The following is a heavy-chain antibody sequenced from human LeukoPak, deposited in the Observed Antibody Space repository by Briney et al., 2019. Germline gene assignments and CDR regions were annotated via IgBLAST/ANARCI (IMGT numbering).Heavy chain of an antibody. CDR1: GFTFSSYA. CDR3: AKTQAPTIFGVVISNWFDP. D-gene: IGHD3-3*01. J-gene: IGHJ5*02. CDR2: ISGSGGST. Sequence: GGSLRLSCAASGFTFSSYAMSWVRQAPGKGLEWVSAISGSGGSTYYADSVKGRFTISRDNSKNTLYLQMNSLRAEDTAVYYCAKTQAPTIFGVVISNWFDPWGQGTLATVSS. V-gene: IGHV3-23*01.